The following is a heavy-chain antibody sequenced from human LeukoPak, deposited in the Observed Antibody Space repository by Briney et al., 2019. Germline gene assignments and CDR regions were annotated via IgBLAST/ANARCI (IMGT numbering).Heavy chain of an antibody. J-gene: IGHJ3*02. Sequence: SVTLSLTCTVYGASISSSYCTWIRQSAGEGLEWIGRMSSGGSTNYNPSFKGRVTMSLDTSKRQFSLNLSSVTAADTAVYYCARARYANAWYAFDIWGHGTMVTVSS. CDR2: MSSGGST. D-gene: IGHD2-2*01. V-gene: IGHV4-4*07. CDR3: ARARYANAWYAFDI. CDR1: GASISSSY.